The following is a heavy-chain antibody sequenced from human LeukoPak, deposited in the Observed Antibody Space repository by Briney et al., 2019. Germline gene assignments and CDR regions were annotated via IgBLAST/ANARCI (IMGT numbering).Heavy chain of an antibody. CDR3: ARVLGNPNWFDP. V-gene: IGHV1-18*01. Sequence: ASVQCSCKTSGCPFTRNGIGWVRQAPGQGLEWMGWISIYNGITTYAQKFQGRVTMTADTSTSTAYMELTTLRNDDTAVYYCARVLGNPNWFDPWGQGSLVTVSS. CDR1: GCPFTRNG. J-gene: IGHJ5*02. CDR2: ISIYNGIT. D-gene: IGHD1-14*01.